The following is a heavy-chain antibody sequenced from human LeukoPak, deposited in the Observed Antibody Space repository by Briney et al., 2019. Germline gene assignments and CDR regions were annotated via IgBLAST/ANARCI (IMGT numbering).Heavy chain of an antibody. CDR1: GFTFSSYS. CDR3: ARDGGDFFDY. J-gene: IGHJ4*02. D-gene: IGHD3-16*01. V-gene: IGHV3-21*01. CDR2: ISSSSSYI. Sequence: GGSLRLSCAASGFTFSSYSMNWVRQAPGKGLEWVSSISSSSSYIYYADSVKGRFTISRDNAKNSLYLQMNRLRAEDTAVYYCARDGGDFFDYWGQGTLVTGSS.